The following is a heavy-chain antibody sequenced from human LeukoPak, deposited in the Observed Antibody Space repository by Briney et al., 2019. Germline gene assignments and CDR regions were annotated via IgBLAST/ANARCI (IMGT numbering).Heavy chain of an antibody. CDR1: GFTVSSNY. D-gene: IGHD5-24*01. J-gene: IGHJ4*02. CDR2: FYPGGST. V-gene: IGHV3-53*01. CDR3: ARCDDGYNYWGH. Sequence: GESLRLSCAASGFTVSSNYMSWVRQAPGKGLEWVSVFYPGGSTYYADSVKGRFTISRDNSKNTLYLQMNSLRAEDTAVYYCARCDDGYNYWGHWGQGTLVTVSS.